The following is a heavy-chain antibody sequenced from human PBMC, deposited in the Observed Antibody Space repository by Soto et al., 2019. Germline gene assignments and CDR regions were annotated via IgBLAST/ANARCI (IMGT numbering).Heavy chain of an antibody. CDR3: ARAIYYDFWSGYFDY. CDR2: IYYSGST. J-gene: IGHJ4*02. V-gene: IGHV4-30-4*01. CDR1: GGSISSGDYY. Sequence: PSETLSLTCTVSGGSISSGDYYWSWIRQPPGKGLEWIGYIYYSGSTYYNPSLKSRVTISVDTSKNQFSLKLSSVTAADTAVYYCARAIYYDFWSGYFDYLVQGTLVT. D-gene: IGHD3-3*01.